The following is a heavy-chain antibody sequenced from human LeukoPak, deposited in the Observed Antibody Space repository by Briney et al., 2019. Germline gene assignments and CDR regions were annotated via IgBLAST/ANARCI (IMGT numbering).Heavy chain of an antibody. Sequence: GGSLRLSCAASGFTFSSYSMKWVRQAPGKGLEWVSSISSSSSYIYYADSVKGRFTISRDNAKNSLYLQMNSLRAEDTAVYYCARDLGGTFGGVIVPFDYWGQGTLVTVSS. CDR3: ARDLGGTFGGVIVPFDY. CDR2: ISSSSSYI. V-gene: IGHV3-21*01. D-gene: IGHD3-16*02. J-gene: IGHJ4*02. CDR1: GFTFSSYS.